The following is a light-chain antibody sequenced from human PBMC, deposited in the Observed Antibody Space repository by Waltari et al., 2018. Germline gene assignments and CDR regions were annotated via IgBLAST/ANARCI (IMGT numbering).Light chain of an antibody. CDR3: QQGNNFPPT. V-gene: IGKV1-12*01. CDR1: QDISNY. CDR2: AAS. Sequence: DIQMTQSPSAVSASVRDRVTTTFRASQDISNYLAWYQQKPGKAPKFLIYAASTLQSGVPSRFSGSGSGTEFTLTISGLQPEDFATYFCQQGNNFPPTFGQGTEVEL. J-gene: IGKJ1*01.